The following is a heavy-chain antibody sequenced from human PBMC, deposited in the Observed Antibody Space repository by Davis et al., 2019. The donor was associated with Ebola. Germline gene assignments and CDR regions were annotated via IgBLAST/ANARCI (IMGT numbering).Heavy chain of an antibody. CDR1: GYTFTGYY. CDR2: INPNSGGT. D-gene: IGHD1-26*01. J-gene: IGHJ4*02. V-gene: IGHV1-2*04. CDR3: ARGGGSSKRTMGY. Sequence: AASVKVSCKASGYTFTGYYMHWVRQAPGQGLEWMGWINPNSGGTNYAQKFQGWVTMTRETSISTAYMELSRLRSDEPAVYYCARGGGSSKRTMGYWGQGTLVTVSS.